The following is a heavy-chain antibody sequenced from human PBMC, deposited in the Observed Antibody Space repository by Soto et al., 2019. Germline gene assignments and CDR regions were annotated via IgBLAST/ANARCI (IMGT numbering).Heavy chain of an antibody. CDR1: GFTFRSYA. Sequence: EVQLLESGGGLVQPGGSLRLSCAASGFTFRSYAMNWVCQAPGKGLEWVSGIGASGGGTYYAYTVKGRFTISRDNSKKTLYLEMNSLRAEDTAVYYCAKGPPSGSYFDCFDPWGQGTLVTVSS. CDR3: AKGPPSGSYFDCFDP. D-gene: IGHD1-26*01. V-gene: IGHV3-23*01. J-gene: IGHJ5*02. CDR2: IGASGGGT.